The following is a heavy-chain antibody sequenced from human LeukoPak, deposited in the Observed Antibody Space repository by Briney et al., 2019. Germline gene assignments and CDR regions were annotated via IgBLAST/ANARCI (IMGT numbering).Heavy chain of an antibody. CDR1: GGSISSYY. CDR3: ARGVRGYSYGYSDY. Sequence: PSETLSLTCTVSGGSISSYYWSWIRQPPGKGLEWIGYIYYSGSTNYNPSLKSRVTISVDTSKNQFSLKLSSVIAADTAVYYCARGVRGYSYGYSDYWGQGTLVTVSS. V-gene: IGHV4-59*01. D-gene: IGHD5-18*01. J-gene: IGHJ4*02. CDR2: IYYSGST.